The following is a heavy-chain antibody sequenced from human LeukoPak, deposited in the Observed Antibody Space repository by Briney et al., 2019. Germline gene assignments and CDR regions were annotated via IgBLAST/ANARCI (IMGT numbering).Heavy chain of an antibody. CDR2: INPNSGGT. V-gene: IGHV1-2*02. Sequence: ASVKVSCKASGYTFTNYGISWVRQAPGQGLEWMGWINPNSGGTNYAQKFQGRVTMTRDTSISTAYMELSRLRSDDTAVYYCARVRYRLAETYIDYWGQGTLVTVSS. CDR3: ARVRYRLAETYIDY. D-gene: IGHD3-16*01. CDR1: GYTFTNYG. J-gene: IGHJ4*02.